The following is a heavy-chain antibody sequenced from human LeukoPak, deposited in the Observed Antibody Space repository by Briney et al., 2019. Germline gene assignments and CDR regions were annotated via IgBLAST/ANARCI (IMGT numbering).Heavy chain of an antibody. D-gene: IGHD4-11*01. CDR2: KWYDGSNK. CDR1: GFTFSSYG. V-gene: IGHV3-33*01. CDR3: ARDSQIYSLDY. Sequence: GRSLRLSCAASGFTFSSYGMHWVRQAPGKGLEWVAVKWYDGSNKYYADSVKGRFTISRDNSKNTLYLQMNSLRAEDTAVYYCARDSQIYSLDYWGQGTLVTVSS. J-gene: IGHJ4*02.